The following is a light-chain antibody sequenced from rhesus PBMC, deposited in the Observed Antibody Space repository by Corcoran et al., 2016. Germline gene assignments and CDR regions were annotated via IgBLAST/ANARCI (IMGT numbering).Light chain of an antibody. Sequence: EIVMTQSPDTLSLSPGETATLSCRPSESVGRYLAWYQQKPGQPPRLLMYDASNRATDIPYRFSGSGSGTDFTLTISSLEPEDVGVYHCQQYYDLLPTFGQGTKVEIK. CDR2: DAS. J-gene: IGKJ1*01. V-gene: IGKV3-40*03. CDR3: QQYYDLLPT. CDR1: ESVGRY.